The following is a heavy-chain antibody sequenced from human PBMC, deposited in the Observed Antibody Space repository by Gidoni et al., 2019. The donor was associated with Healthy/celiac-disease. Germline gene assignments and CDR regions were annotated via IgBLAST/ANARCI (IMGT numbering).Heavy chain of an antibody. V-gene: IGHV1-3*01. Sequence: QVQLVQSGAEVKKPGASVKVSCKASGYTFTSYAMHWVRQAPGQRLEWMGWINAGNGNTKYSQKFQGRVTITRDTSASTAYMELSSLRSEDTAVYYCARERPPYCSGGSCYQGPLRGANNWFDPWGQGTLVTVSS. CDR1: GYTFTSYA. CDR2: INAGNGNT. J-gene: IGHJ5*02. D-gene: IGHD2-15*01. CDR3: ARERPPYCSGGSCYQGPLRGANNWFDP.